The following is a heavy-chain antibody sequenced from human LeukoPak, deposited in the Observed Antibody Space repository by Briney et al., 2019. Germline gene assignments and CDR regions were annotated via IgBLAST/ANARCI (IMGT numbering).Heavy chain of an antibody. Sequence: ASVKVSCKVSGYALTELSMHWVRQAPGKGLEWMGGFDPEDGETIYAQKFQGRVTMTEDTSTDTAYMELSSLRSEDTAVYYCGGDWMYGMDVWGQGTTVTVSS. V-gene: IGHV1-24*01. CDR2: FDPEDGET. CDR1: GYALTELS. J-gene: IGHJ6*02. D-gene: IGHD2-21*02. CDR3: GGDWMYGMDV.